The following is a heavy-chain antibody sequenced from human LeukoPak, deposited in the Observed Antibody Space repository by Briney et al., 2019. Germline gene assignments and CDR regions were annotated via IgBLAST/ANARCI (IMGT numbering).Heavy chain of an antibody. CDR1: GGCISSGGYS. J-gene: IGHJ3*02. Sequence: SETLSLTCAVSGGCISSGGYSWSWIRQPPGKGLEWIGYIYHSGSTYYNPSLKSRVTISVDRSKNQFSLKLSSVTAADTAVYYCARGDAFDIWGQGTMVTVSS. CDR2: IYHSGST. CDR3: ARGDAFDI. V-gene: IGHV4-30-2*01.